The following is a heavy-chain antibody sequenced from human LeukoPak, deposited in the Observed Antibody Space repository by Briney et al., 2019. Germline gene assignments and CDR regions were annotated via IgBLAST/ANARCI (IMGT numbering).Heavy chain of an antibody. V-gene: IGHV4-59*08. J-gene: IGHJ4*02. CDR3: ARHSPYYYGSGNFDY. CDR1: GGSISSYY. D-gene: IGHD3-10*01. CDR2: IYYSGST. Sequence: SETLSLTCTVSGGSISSYYWSWIRQPPGKGLEWIGYIYYSGSTNYNPSLKSRVTISVDTSKNQFSLKLSSVTAADTAVYYCARHSPYYYGSGNFDYWGQGTLVTISS.